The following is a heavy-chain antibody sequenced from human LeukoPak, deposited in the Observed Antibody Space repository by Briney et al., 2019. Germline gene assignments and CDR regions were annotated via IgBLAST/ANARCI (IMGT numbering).Heavy chain of an antibody. CDR2: ISLVAGDS. D-gene: IGHD5-24*01. V-gene: IGHV3-43*01. Sequence: GWSLRLSCAASGFIFDEYTMHWVRQAPGKGLEWFALISLVAGDSYYADSVRGRFTISRDNSDNSLFLQMNSLGTEDTALYYCARDMWDGYNTYSFDSWGQGTLVIVSS. J-gene: IGHJ4*02. CDR3: ARDMWDGYNTYSFDS. CDR1: GFIFDEYT.